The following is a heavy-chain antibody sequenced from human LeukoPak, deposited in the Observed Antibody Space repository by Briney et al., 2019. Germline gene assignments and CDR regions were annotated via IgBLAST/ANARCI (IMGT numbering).Heavy chain of an antibody. D-gene: IGHD5-24*01. V-gene: IGHV4-61*02. CDR1: GDSMASSGYS. J-gene: IGHJ4*02. Sequence: SQTLSLTCAVSGDSMASSGYSWSWIRQPAGKGLEWIGRSYHTGSTNYNPSLSSRATISVDTSEKLFFLKLTSVTASDTAVYYCARVRRGHFDFWGQGTLVTVSS. CDR3: ARVRRGHFDF. CDR2: SYHTGST.